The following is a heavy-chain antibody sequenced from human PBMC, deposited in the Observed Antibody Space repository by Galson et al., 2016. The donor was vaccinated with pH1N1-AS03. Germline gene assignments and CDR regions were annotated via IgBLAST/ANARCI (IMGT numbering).Heavy chain of an antibody. V-gene: IGHV3-21*01. CDR2: IGTSSTYI. J-gene: IGHJ5*02. CDR1: GFIFSAYP. CDR3: ARDRGWNYGGLDL. D-gene: IGHD1-7*01. Sequence: YLRLSCAASGFIFSAYPMNWVRQAPGKGLEWVSFIGTSSTYIYYADSVKGRFTISRDNMKKSLYLQLNSLRAEDTGIYYCARDRGWNYGGLDLWGQGTLVTVSS.